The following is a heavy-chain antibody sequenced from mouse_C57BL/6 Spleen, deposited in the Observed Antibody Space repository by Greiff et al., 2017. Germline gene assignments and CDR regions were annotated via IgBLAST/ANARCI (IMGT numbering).Heavy chain of an antibody. J-gene: IGHJ3*01. V-gene: IGHV1-52*01. CDR3: ARGYREEGYSPAWFAY. CDR1: GYTFTSYW. Sequence: QVQLQQPGAELVRPGSSVKLSCKASGYTFTSYWMHWVKQRPIQGLEWIGNIDPSDSETHYNQKFKDKATLTVDKSSSTAYMQLSSLTSEASAVYYCARGYREEGYSPAWFAYWGQGTLVTVSA. D-gene: IGHD2-2*01. CDR2: IDPSDSET.